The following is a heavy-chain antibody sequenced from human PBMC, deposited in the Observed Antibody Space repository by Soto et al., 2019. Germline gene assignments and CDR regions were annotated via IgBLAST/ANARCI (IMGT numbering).Heavy chain of an antibody. J-gene: IGHJ4*02. V-gene: IGHV1-58*02. CDR1: GFTFNRSA. CDR2: IVVGSGNR. D-gene: IGHD3-22*01. CDR3: ARGYYDTSGSLMY. Sequence: GASVKVSCKASGFTFNRSAIQWVRQARGQRLEWVGWIVVGSGNRDYAQKFQGRVTITRDTSASTAYMELSSLRSEDTAVYYCARGYYDTSGSLMYWGQGTLVTVSS.